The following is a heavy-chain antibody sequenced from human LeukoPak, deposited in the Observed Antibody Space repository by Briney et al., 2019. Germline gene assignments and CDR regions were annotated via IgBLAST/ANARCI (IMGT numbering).Heavy chain of an antibody. CDR2: IYYSGST. D-gene: IGHD6-19*01. CDR3: ARRMAVASTFDI. J-gene: IGHJ3*02. Sequence: SETLSLTCAVSGGSISSSYWGWIRQPPGKGLEWIGYIYYSGSTNYNPSLKSRVTISLDTSKNQFSLRLSSVTAADTALYYCARRMAVASTFDIWGQGTMVTVSS. CDR1: GGSISSSY. V-gene: IGHV4-59*08.